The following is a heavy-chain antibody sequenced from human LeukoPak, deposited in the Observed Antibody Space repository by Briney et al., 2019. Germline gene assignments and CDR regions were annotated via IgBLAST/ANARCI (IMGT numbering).Heavy chain of an antibody. V-gene: IGHV3-11*01. CDR2: ISSSGSTI. J-gene: IGHJ4*02. CDR1: GFTFSDYY. CDR3: ARLDSYGYAVDY. Sequence: PGGSLRLSCAASGFTFSDYYMSWIRQAPGKGLEWVSYISSSGSTIYYADSVKGRFTISRDNATNSLYLQMNSLRAEDTAVYYCARLDSYGYAVDYWGQGTLVTVSS. D-gene: IGHD5-18*01.